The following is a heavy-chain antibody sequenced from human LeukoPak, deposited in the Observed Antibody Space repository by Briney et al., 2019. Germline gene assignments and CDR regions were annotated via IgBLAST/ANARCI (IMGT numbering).Heavy chain of an antibody. CDR3: AKSITMVRGAPRAFDI. CDR1: GGSFSGYY. V-gene: IGHV4-34*01. CDR2: INHSGST. D-gene: IGHD3-10*01. J-gene: IGHJ3*02. Sequence: SETLSLTCAVYGGSFSGYYWSWIRQPPGKGLEWIGEINHSGSTNYNPSLKSRVTISVDTSKNQISLKLSSVTAADTAVYYCAKSITMVRGAPRAFDIWGQGTMVTVSS.